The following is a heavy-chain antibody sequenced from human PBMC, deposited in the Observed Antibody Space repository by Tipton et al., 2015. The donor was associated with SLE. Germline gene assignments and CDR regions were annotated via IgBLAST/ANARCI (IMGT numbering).Heavy chain of an antibody. CDR2: IYYSGST. Sequence: TLSLTCTVSGGSISSHYWSWIRQPPGKGLEWIGSIYYSGSTYYNPSLKSRVTISVDTSKNQFSLKLSSVTAADTAVYYCAREGNQQLRYWGQGTLVTVSS. CDR3: AREGNQQLRY. CDR1: GGSISSHY. D-gene: IGHD6-13*01. J-gene: IGHJ4*02. V-gene: IGHV4-59*11.